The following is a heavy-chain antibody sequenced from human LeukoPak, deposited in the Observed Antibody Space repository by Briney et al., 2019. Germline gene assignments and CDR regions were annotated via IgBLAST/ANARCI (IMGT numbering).Heavy chain of an antibody. CDR3: AREGVAAAEQGWFDP. Sequence: SQTLSLTCTVSGGSISSGGYYWRWIRQHPGKGLEWIGYIYYSGSTYYNPSLKSRVTISVDTSKNQFSLKLSSVTAADTAVYYCAREGVAAAEQGWFDPWGQGTLVTVSS. CDR2: IYYSGST. CDR1: GGSISSGGYY. V-gene: IGHV4-31*03. J-gene: IGHJ5*02. D-gene: IGHD6-13*01.